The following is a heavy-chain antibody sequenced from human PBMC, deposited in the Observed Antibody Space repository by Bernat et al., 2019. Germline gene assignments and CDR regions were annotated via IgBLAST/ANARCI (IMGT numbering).Heavy chain of an antibody. J-gene: IGHJ3*01. CDR3: ARDTPVPGQVLDV. Sequence: EVQLVESGGGLVQSGGSLRLSCEASGFIFSDYWMHWVRQVPGKGLEWVGHISTEGHGTAYTDSVKGRFSMSRDNAKNTLFLQMNSLRDEDTALYFCARDTPVPGQVLDVWGQGTMVAVSS. V-gene: IGHV3-74*01. CDR2: ISTEGHGT. CDR1: GFIFSDYW. D-gene: IGHD4-17*01.